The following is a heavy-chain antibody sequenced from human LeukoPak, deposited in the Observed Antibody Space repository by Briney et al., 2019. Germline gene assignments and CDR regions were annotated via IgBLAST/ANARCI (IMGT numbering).Heavy chain of an antibody. CDR1: GSIFTGHF. Sequence: ASVKVSCKASGSIFTGHFMHLVRQAPGQGPEWMGCINPNSGDTKYSQKFQGRVTVTIDTSISTGYMELSSLRSDDTAVFYCAKGGHTTGYDYFDYWGQGTLVTVSS. D-gene: IGHD3-9*01. CDR2: INPNSGDT. J-gene: IGHJ4*02. CDR3: AKGGHTTGYDYFDY. V-gene: IGHV1-2*02.